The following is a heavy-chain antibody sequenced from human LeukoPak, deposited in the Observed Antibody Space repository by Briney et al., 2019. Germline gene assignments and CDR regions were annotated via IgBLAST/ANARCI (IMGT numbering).Heavy chain of an antibody. V-gene: IGHV5-51*01. Sequence: GESLKISCKVSGDTLTNNWIGWVRQVPGKGLEWMGLIYPGDSDTRYSPSFQGQVTMSVDKSISTAYLQWGSLRASDTAMYFCARFGLTSSLDYWGQGALVTVSS. J-gene: IGHJ4*02. CDR1: GDTLTNNW. CDR3: ARFGLTSSLDY. D-gene: IGHD2-2*01. CDR2: IYPGDSDT.